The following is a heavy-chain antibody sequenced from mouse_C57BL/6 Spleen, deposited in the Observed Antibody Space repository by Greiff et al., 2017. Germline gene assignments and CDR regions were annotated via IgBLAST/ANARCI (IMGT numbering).Heavy chain of an antibody. CDR2: INPNSGST. D-gene: IGHD1-3*01. V-gene: IGHV1-64*01. Sequence: VQLQQPGAELVKPGASVKLSCKASGYTFTSYWMHWVKQRPGQGLEWIGMINPNSGSTNYNEKFKSKDTLTVDKSSSTAYMQLSSLTSEDSAVYYGARRTNPWYFDVWGTGTTVTVSS. J-gene: IGHJ1*03. CDR3: ARRTNPWYFDV. CDR1: GYTFTSYW.